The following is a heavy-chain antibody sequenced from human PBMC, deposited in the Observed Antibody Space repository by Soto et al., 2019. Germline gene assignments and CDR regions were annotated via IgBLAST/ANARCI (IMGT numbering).Heavy chain of an antibody. CDR2: ISGSGGST. J-gene: IGHJ4*02. D-gene: IGHD3-22*01. CDR1: GFTFSSYA. V-gene: IGHV3-23*01. Sequence: PGGSLRLSCAASGFTFSSYAMSWVRQAPGKGLEWVSAISGSGGSTYYADSVKGRFTISRDNSKNTLYLQMNSLRAEDTAVYYCAKVSYYDSSGYYCPFDYWGQGTLVTVSS. CDR3: AKVSYYDSSGYYCPFDY.